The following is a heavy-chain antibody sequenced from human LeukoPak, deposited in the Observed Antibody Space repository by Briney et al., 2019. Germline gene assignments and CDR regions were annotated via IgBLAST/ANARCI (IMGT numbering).Heavy chain of an antibody. D-gene: IGHD4-17*01. CDR2: ISAYNGNT. CDR3: ARAPGADDTVTTFLDAFDI. V-gene: IGHV1-18*01. CDR1: GYTFTSYG. J-gene: IGHJ3*02. Sequence: GASVKVSCKASGYTFTSYGISWVRQAPGQGLEWMGWISAYNGNTNYAQKLQGRVTMTTDTSTSTAYMELRSLRSDDTAVYYCARAPGADDTVTTFLDAFDIWGQGTMVTASS.